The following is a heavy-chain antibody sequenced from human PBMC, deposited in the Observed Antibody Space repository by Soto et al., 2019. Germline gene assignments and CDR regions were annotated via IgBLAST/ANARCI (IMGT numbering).Heavy chain of an antibody. Sequence: ASVKVSCKASGYTFTSYYMHWVRQAPGQGLEWMGIINPSGGSTSYAQKFQGRVTMTRDTPTSTVYMELSSLRSEDTAVYYCARDHELAYYYDSSGYYIDYWGQGTLVTVSS. CDR2: INPSGGST. D-gene: IGHD3-22*01. V-gene: IGHV1-46*01. CDR1: GYTFTSYY. CDR3: ARDHELAYYYDSSGYYIDY. J-gene: IGHJ4*02.